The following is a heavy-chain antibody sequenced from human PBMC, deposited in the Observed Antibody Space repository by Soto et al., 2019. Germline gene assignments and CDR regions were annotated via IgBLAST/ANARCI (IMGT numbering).Heavy chain of an antibody. V-gene: IGHV3-48*01. CDR1: GFTFSSYS. J-gene: IGHJ4*02. D-gene: IGHD3-3*01. CDR3: ARAGFDFTPTPSVFDY. Sequence: GGSLRLSCAASGFTFSSYSMNWVRQAPGKGLEWVSYISSSSSTIYYADSVKGRFTISRDNAKNSLYLQMNSLRAEDTAVYYSARAGFDFTPTPSVFDYWGQGTLVPVSS. CDR2: ISSSSSTI.